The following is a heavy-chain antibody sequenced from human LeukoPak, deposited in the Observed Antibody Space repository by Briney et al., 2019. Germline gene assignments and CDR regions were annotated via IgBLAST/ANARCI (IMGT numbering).Heavy chain of an antibody. D-gene: IGHD6-19*01. J-gene: IGHJ4*02. CDR2: IYHSGST. CDR3: ATEIAVAGTAVH. V-gene: IGHV4-4*02. CDR1: GGSISSSNW. Sequence: SETLSLTCAVSGGSISSSNWWSWVRQPPGQGLEWIGEIYHSGSTNYNPSLKSRVTISVDKSKNQFSLKLSSVTAADTAVYYCATEIAVAGTAVHWGQGTLVTVSS.